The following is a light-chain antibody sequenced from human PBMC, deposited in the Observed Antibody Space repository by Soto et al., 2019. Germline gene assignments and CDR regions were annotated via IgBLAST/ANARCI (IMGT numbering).Light chain of an antibody. V-gene: IGKV3-15*01. J-gene: IGKJ1*01. Sequence: ILISHSSALLYMFPGARAKLSCRASQTIDNTLAWYQQKPGQPPRLLIYGASTRATGIPARFSGSGSATEFTLTISSLQSEDFAVYYCQQYNRWRRTFGQGTKVDI. CDR2: GAS. CDR3: QQYNRWRRT. CDR1: QTIDNT.